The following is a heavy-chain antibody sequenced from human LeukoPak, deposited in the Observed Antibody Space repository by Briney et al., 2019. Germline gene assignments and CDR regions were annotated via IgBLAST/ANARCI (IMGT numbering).Heavy chain of an antibody. CDR3: VRGNPYNWSY. D-gene: IGHD1-1*01. CDR1: GFSFSTYS. Sequence: GGSLRLSCAASGFSFSTYSMHWVRQAPGKGLEWVTYISSSSSTINYADSVKGRFTISRDNAKNSLYLQMNSLRAEGTAVYYCVRGNPYNWSYWGQGTLVTVSS. CDR2: ISSSSSTI. J-gene: IGHJ4*02. V-gene: IGHV3-48*04.